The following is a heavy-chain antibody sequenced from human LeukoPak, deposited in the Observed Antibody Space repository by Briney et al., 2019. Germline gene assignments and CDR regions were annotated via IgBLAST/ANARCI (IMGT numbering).Heavy chain of an antibody. CDR2: ISGSGGST. J-gene: IGHJ3*02. CDR1: GFTFSSYA. V-gene: IGHV3-23*01. Sequence: GGSLRLSCAASGFTFSSYAMSWVRQAPGKGLEWVSAISGSGGSTYYADSVKGRFTTSRDNSKNTLYLQMNSLRAEDTAVYYCAKRAVLRFLEWLLYGAFDIWGQGTMVTVSS. D-gene: IGHD3-3*01. CDR3: AKRAVLRFLEWLLYGAFDI.